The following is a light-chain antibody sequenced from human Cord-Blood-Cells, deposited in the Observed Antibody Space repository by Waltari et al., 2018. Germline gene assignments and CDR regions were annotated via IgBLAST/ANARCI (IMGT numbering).Light chain of an antibody. CDR3: AAWDDSLNGWV. V-gene: IGLV1-44*01. CDR1: SSNIGSNT. J-gene: IGLJ3*02. Sequence: QSVLTQPPSASGPPGQRVTISCSGSSSNIGSNTVNWYQQLPGTAPKLLIYSNKRRAPGGPDRFSGSKSGTSAALAISGLQSEDEADYYCAAWDDSLNGWVFGGGTKLTVL. CDR2: SNK.